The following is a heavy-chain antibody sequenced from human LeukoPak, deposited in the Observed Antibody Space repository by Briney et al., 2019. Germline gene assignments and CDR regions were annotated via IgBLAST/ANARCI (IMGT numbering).Heavy chain of an antibody. Sequence: AGRSLRLSCAASGFTFSSYGMHWVRQAPGKGLEWVAVISYDGSNKYYADSVKGRFTISRDNSKNTLYLQMNSLRAEDTAVYYCAKDARAKWIPYGMDVWGQGTTVTVSS. CDR2: ISYDGSNK. D-gene: IGHD5-18*01. V-gene: IGHV3-30*18. CDR1: GFTFSSYG. J-gene: IGHJ6*02. CDR3: AKDARAKWIPYGMDV.